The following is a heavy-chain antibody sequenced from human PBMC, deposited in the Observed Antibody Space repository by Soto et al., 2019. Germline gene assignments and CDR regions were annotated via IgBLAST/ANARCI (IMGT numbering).Heavy chain of an antibody. CDR2: IYYSGST. J-gene: IGHJ5*02. CDR3: AGAQQLANWFDP. CDR1: GGSVSSGSYY. V-gene: IGHV4-61*01. D-gene: IGHD6-13*01. Sequence: SETLSHTCTVSGGSVSSGSYYWSWIRQPPGKGLEWIGYIYYSGSTNYNPSLKSRVTISVDTSKNQFSLKLSSVTAADTAVYYCAGAQQLANWFDPWGQGTLVTVSS.